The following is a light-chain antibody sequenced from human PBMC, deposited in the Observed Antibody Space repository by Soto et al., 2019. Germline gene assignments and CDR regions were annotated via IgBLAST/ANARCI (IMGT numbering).Light chain of an antibody. V-gene: IGKV2-30*01. Sequence: DVVMTQSPLSLPVTLGQPASISCRSSQSLGSSDGNTYLNWFHQRAAQSPRRLISYVPNRDSGVPDRFSGSGSGTDFTLRISRVEAEDVGVYYCMQGTHWPLTFGPGTKVDIK. CDR1: QSLGSSDGNTY. J-gene: IGKJ3*01. CDR3: MQGTHWPLT. CDR2: YVP.